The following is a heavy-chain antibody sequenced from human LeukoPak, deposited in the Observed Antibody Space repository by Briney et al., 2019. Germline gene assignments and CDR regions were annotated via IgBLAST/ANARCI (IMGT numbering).Heavy chain of an antibody. V-gene: IGHV3-21*01. CDR3: ARAGGSTVSHSDY. CDR2: ISSSTSYI. J-gene: IGHJ4*02. CDR1: GFTFSSYS. Sequence: SGGSLRLSCAASGFTFSSYSMNWIRQAPGKGLEWVSSISSSTSYIYYADSVKGRFTISKDNAKNSLYLQMNSLRAEDTAVYYCARAGGSTVSHSDYWGQGTLVTVSS. D-gene: IGHD4-17*01.